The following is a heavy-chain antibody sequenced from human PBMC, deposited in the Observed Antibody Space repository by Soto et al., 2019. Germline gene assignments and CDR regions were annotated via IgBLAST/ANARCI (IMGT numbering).Heavy chain of an antibody. D-gene: IGHD2-21*02. J-gene: IGHJ4*02. CDR3: ARGSYCGGDCYRIRSIYGDY. CDR1: GFTFSSYG. Sequence: QVQLVESGGGVVQPGRSLRLSCAASGFTFSSYGMHWVRQAPGKGLEWVAGIWYDGSNKYYADSVKGRFTISRDNSKNSLYLQMNSLRAEDTAVYYCARGSYCGGDCYRIRSIYGDYWGQGTLVTVSS. CDR2: IWYDGSNK. V-gene: IGHV3-33*01.